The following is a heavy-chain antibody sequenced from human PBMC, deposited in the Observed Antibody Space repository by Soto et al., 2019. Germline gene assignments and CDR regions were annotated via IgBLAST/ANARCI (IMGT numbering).Heavy chain of an antibody. D-gene: IGHD6-6*01. Sequence: WLSXRLCCSPSGFTLIIYCSHLLRHAPGKGLELVAVIWYDGSNKYYADSVKGRFKISRDNSKNTLYLQMNSLRAEDTAVYYCARDESIEDKPYGMEVCGQGPTV. CDR2: IWYDGSNK. CDR1: GFTLIIYC. J-gene: IGHJ6*01. CDR3: ARDESIEDKPYGMEV. V-gene: IGHV3-33*01.